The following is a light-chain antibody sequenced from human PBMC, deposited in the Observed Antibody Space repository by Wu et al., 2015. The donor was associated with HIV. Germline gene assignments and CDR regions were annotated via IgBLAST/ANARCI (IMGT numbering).Light chain of an antibody. V-gene: IGKV3-15*01. CDR1: QSVSSN. CDR2: AAS. CDR3: QQYGSSSWT. J-gene: IGKJ1*01. Sequence: EIVMTQSPATLSVSPGETVTVSCRASQSVSSNVAWYQHKPGQAPRLLIYAASRRATGIPDRFSGSGSGTDFTLTISRLEPEDFAVYYCQQYGSSSWTFGQGTKVEIK.